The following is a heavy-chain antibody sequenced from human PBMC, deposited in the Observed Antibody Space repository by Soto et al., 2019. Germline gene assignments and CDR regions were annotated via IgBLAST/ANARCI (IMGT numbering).Heavy chain of an antibody. CDR3: ARSQGSSTSLDIYYYYYSGMDV. V-gene: IGHV1-69*01. J-gene: IGHJ6*02. CDR1: GGTFSSYA. D-gene: IGHD2-2*01. Sequence: QVQLVQSGAEVKKPGSSVKVSCKASGGTFSSYAISWVRQAPGQGLEWMGGSIPISDTTNYAQKLQGRVTITADESTSQAYMELSSLRSEDTAVYYCARSQGSSTSLDIYYYYYSGMDVWGQGTTVTVSS. CDR2: SIPISDTT.